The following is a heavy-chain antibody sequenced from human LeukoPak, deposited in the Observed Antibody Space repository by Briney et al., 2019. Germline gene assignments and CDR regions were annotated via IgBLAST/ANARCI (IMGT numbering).Heavy chain of an antibody. CDR3: ARLPWIQPNDY. J-gene: IGHJ4*02. Sequence: ASVKVSCKASGGTFSSYAISWVRQAPGQGLEWMGRINPNSGGTNYAQKFQGRVTMTRDTSISTAYMELSRLRSDDTAVYYCARLPWIQPNDYWGQGTLVTVSS. D-gene: IGHD5-18*01. CDR1: GGTFSSYA. CDR2: INPNSGGT. V-gene: IGHV1-2*06.